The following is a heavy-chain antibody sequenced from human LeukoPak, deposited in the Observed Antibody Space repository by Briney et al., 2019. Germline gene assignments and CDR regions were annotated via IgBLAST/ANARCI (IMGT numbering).Heavy chain of an antibody. CDR1: GGSFSGYY. CDR3: ATSGWNGGGGFDP. Sequence: SETLSLTCDVSGGSFSGYYYSWIRQPPGKGLEWIGEVSHSGTTNYNSSLKSRVSMSVGVSSTQFSLIMTSVTAADTAVYYCATSGWNGGGGFDPWGQGTLVIVSS. J-gene: IGHJ5*02. CDR2: VSHSGTT. D-gene: IGHD3-16*01. V-gene: IGHV4-34*01.